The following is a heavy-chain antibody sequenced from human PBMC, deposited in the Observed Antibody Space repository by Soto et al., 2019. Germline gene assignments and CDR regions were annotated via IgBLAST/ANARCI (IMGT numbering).Heavy chain of an antibody. Sequence: ASVKVSCKTSCYTFSNYGITWVRQAPVQPLEWLGWISLYSDGANYAQKFQGRVSMTTDTSTTTAYMELRSLRYDDTATYYCAKIGNPSPYSGRLRNFEYWGQGTVVTVSS. D-gene: IGHD1-26*01. CDR3: AKIGNPSPYSGRLRNFEY. CDR2: ISLYSDGA. CDR1: CYTFSNYG. J-gene: IGHJ4*02. V-gene: IGHV1-18*01.